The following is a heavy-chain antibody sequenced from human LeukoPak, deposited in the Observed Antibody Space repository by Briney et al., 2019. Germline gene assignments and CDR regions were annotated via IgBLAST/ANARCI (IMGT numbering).Heavy chain of an antibody. D-gene: IGHD6-13*01. CDR3: ARDKRYSSSWYGFDY. CDR1: GFTVSSNY. V-gene: IGHV3-53*01. Sequence: GGSLRLSCAASGFTVSSNYMSWVRQAPGKGLEWVSVIYSGGGTYYADSVKGRFTISRDNSKNTLYLQMNSLRAEDTAVYYCARDKRYSSSWYGFDYWGQGTLVTVSS. J-gene: IGHJ4*02. CDR2: IYSGGGT.